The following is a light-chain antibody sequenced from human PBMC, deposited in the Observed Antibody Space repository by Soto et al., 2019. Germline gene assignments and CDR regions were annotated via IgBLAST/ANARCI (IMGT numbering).Light chain of an antibody. J-gene: IGLJ2*01. CDR2: NDD. Sequence: QSVLTQPPSVSAAPGQKVTISCSGSSSNIATNPVSWYRHLPGTVPKLLIHNDDKRPSGIPDRFSGSKSGTSATLGITGLQAGDEADYYCGTWDASRSAGVFGGGTKLTVL. CDR1: SSNIATNP. V-gene: IGLV1-51*01. CDR3: GTWDASRSAGV.